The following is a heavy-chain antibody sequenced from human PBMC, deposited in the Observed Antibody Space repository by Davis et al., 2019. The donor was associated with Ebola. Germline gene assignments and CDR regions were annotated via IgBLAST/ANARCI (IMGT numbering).Heavy chain of an antibody. D-gene: IGHD6-13*01. CDR1: GLMFSGSA. J-gene: IGHJ4*02. CDR2: IRSKANSFAT. CDR3: TRAQQLDDY. V-gene: IGHV3-73*01. Sequence: PGGSLRLSCAASGLMFSGSAMHWVRQASGKGLEWVGRIRSKANSFATAYAESVKGRFTISRDDSKSTAYLQMNSLKTEDTAVYYCTRAQQLDDYWGQGTLVTVSS.